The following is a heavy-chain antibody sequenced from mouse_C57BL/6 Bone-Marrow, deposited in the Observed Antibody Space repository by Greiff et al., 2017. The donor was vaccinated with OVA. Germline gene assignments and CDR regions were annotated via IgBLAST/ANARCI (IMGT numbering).Heavy chain of an antibody. CDR3: ARRSYYDYDDWYFDV. CDR1: GYTFTNYW. Sequence: VQLQQSGAELVRPGTSVKMSCKASGYTFTNYWIGWAKQRPGHGLEWIGDIYPGGGYTNYNEKFKGKATLTADKSSSTAYMQFSSLTSEDSAIYYCARRSYYDYDDWYFDVWGTGTTVTVSS. V-gene: IGHV1-63*01. J-gene: IGHJ1*03. D-gene: IGHD2-4*01. CDR2: IYPGGGYT.